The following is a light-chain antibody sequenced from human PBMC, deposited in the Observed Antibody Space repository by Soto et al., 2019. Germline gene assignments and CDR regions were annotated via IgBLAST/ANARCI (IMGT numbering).Light chain of an antibody. CDR2: DVS. CDR3: HQHHDWPLT. CDR1: KTVSIN. J-gene: IGKJ4*01. Sequence: EIVLTQSPATLSLSPGGRATLSCRASKTVSINLAWYQQRPGQAPRLLIYDVSNRATGIPARFSGSGSGTDFTLTISSLEPEDFAVYYCHQHHDWPLTFGGGTKVEIQ. V-gene: IGKV3-11*01.